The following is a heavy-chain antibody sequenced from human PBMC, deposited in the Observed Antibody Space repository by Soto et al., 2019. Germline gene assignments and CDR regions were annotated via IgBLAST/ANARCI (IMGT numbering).Heavy chain of an antibody. J-gene: IGHJ4*02. V-gene: IGHV1-3*01. CDR1: GYTFTSYA. D-gene: IGHD2-8*01. CDR2: INAGNGNT. Sequence: QVQLVQSGAEVKKPGASVKVSCKASGYTFTSYAMHWVRQAPGQRLEWMGWINAGNGNTKYSQKFQGRVTITRDTSASTAYMELSSLRSEDTAVYYCAREAKADIVLMSYWCQGTLVTVSS. CDR3: AREAKADIVLMSY.